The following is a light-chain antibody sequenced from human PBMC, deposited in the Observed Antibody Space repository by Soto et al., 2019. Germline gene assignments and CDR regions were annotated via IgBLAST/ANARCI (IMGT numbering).Light chain of an antibody. J-gene: IGLJ1*01. CDR2: EVT. CDR3: SSFTSRFTFV. V-gene: IGLV2-14*01. Sequence: QAVVTQPASVSGSPGQSIAISCTGTRSDVGAYNYVSWYQQHPGKAPKLMISEVTNRPSGVSDRFSGSKSGNTASLTISGLQAEDEADYYCSSFTSRFTFVFGTGTMLTVL. CDR1: RSDVGAYNY.